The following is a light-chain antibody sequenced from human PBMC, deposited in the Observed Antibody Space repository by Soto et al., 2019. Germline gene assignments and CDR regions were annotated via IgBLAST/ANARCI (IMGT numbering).Light chain of an antibody. J-gene: IGKJ4*01. V-gene: IGKV3-20*01. CDR1: QSVSSSY. Sequence: EIVLTQSPGTLSLSPGERATLSCRASQSVSSSYLAWYQRKPGQAPRLLIYGASSRATGIPDRFSGSGSGTDFTLTITRLEPEDFAVYYCQHHGSSLALTFGGGTKVEIK. CDR2: GAS. CDR3: QHHGSSLALT.